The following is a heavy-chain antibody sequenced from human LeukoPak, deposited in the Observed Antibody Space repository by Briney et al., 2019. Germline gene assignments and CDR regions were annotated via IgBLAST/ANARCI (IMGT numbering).Heavy chain of an antibody. Sequence: SVKDSCKASGGTFSSYAISWVRQAPGQGLEWMGGIIPIFGTANYAQKFQGRVTITADKSTSTAYMELSSLRSEDTAVYYCARDGMVRGVMRLDYFDYWGQGTLVTVSS. D-gene: IGHD3-10*01. V-gene: IGHV1-69*06. CDR3: ARDGMVRGVMRLDYFDY. CDR1: GGTFSSYA. CDR2: IIPIFGTA. J-gene: IGHJ4*02.